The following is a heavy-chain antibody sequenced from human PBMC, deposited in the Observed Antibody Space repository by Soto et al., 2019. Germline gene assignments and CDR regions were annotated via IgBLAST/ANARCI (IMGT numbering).Heavy chain of an antibody. CDR2: IYYSGST. V-gene: IGHV4-31*03. Sequence: SETLSLTCTVSGGSISSGGYYWSWIRQHPGKGLEWIGYIYYSGSTYYNPSLKSRVTISVDTSKNQFSLKLSSVTAADTAVYYCARDSRATVPVGDWFDPWGQGTLVTVSS. J-gene: IGHJ5*02. CDR1: GGSISSGGYY. CDR3: ARDSRATVPVGDWFDP. D-gene: IGHD3-10*01.